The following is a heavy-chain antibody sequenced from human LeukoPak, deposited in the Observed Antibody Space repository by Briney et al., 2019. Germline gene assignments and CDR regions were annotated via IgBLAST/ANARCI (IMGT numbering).Heavy chain of an antibody. Sequence: SETLSLTCNVSGASIKSYYWNWIRQSPGKGLEWLGNIHYRGTTNYNPSLKSRVTLSLDTSKSQFALKMTSVIAADTAVYYCARGDITMVRAPLPGAFDIWGQGTMVTVSS. CDR2: IHYRGTT. D-gene: IGHD3-10*01. CDR3: ARGDITMVRAPLPGAFDI. J-gene: IGHJ3*02. V-gene: IGHV4-59*13. CDR1: GASIKSYY.